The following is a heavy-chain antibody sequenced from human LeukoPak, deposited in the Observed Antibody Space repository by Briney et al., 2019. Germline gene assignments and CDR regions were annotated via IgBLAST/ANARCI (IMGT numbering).Heavy chain of an antibody. CDR2: VSASGAGT. CDR1: GFTFDSYA. V-gene: IGHV3-23*01. CDR3: ANNGGVAVAGSFDK. J-gene: IGHJ4*02. D-gene: IGHD6-19*01. Sequence: PGGSLRLSCAASGFTFDSYAMTWVRQAPGKGLEWVSTVSASGAGTYFADSVKGRFTISRDNSKNTLYLQMNYLRAEDTAVYYCANNGGVAVAGSFDKWGQGTLVTVSS.